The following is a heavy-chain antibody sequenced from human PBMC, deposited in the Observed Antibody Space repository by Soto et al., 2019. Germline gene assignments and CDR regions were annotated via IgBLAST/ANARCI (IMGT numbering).Heavy chain of an antibody. V-gene: IGHV4-30-4*01. D-gene: IGHD2-2*01. CDR3: ARATIVLVPAAMVSHWFDP. Sequence: QVQLQESGPGLVKPSQTLSLTCTVSGGSISSGDYYWSWIRQPPGKGLEWIGYIYYSGKTYYTPSLKSRVTISVDTSKNQFSLKLSSVTAADTAVYYCARATIVLVPAAMVSHWFDPWGQGTLVTVSS. CDR1: GGSISSGDYY. CDR2: IYYSGKT. J-gene: IGHJ5*02.